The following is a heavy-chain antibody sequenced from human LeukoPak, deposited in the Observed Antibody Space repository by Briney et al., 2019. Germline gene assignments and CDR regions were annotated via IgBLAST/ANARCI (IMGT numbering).Heavy chain of an antibody. CDR3: FRWGVAADMQD. J-gene: IGHJ4*02. V-gene: IGHV3-7*01. CDR1: GLTSSDYW. CDR2: INPAGSDT. D-gene: IGHD2-2*01. Sequence: GGSLRLSCEVAGLTSSDYWMGWVRQAAGKGLGWVANINPAGSDTYYVDSVKGRFTISRDNAKKSTFLQMNNLRGEDTALYFCFRWGVAADMQDWGQGTLVTVSS.